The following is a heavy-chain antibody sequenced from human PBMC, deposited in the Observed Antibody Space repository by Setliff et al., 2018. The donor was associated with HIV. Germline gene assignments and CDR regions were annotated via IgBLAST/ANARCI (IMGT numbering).Heavy chain of an antibody. J-gene: IGHJ3*01. V-gene: IGHV1-69*06. CDR2: IIPIFGTA. Sequence: SVKVSCKASGDTFSNYAISWVRQAPGQGLEWMGGIIPIFGTANYAQKFEGRVTITADKSTSTAYMEVNSLRFEDTAVYYCARDKEAIGWFGDRPDHILLFWGQGTMVTVSS. D-gene: IGHD3-10*01. CDR1: GDTFSNYA. CDR3: ARDKEAIGWFGDRPDHILLF.